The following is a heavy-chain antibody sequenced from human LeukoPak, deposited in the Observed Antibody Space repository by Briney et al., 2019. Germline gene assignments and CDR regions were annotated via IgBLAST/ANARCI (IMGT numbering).Heavy chain of an antibody. Sequence: SETLSLTCAVSGGSISSNNWWGWVRQPPGQGLEWIGEIYHSGSPNYNPSLKSRVTISVDKSRNHFSLNLSSVTAADTAVYYCARVNINNWHSCDYWGQGTLVTVSS. D-gene: IGHD1-1*01. J-gene: IGHJ4*02. V-gene: IGHV4-4*02. CDR2: IYHSGSP. CDR1: GGSISSNNW. CDR3: ARVNINNWHSCDY.